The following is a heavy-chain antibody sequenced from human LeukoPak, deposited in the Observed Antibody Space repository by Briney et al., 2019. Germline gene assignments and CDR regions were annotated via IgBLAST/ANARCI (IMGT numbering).Heavy chain of an antibody. CDR1: GFTFSSYG. V-gene: IGHV3-33*01. CDR2: IWYDGSNK. CDR3: ARDRGYCSSTSCYRDNWFDP. D-gene: IGHD2-2*02. J-gene: IGHJ5*02. Sequence: GGSLRLSCAASGFTFSSYGMHWVRQAPGKRLEWVAVIWYDGSNKYYADSVKGRFTISRDNSKNTLYLQMNSLRAEDTAVYYCARDRGYCSSTSCYRDNWFDPWGQGTLVTVSS.